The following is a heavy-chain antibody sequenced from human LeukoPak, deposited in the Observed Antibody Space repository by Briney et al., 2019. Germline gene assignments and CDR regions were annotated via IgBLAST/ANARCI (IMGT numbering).Heavy chain of an antibody. CDR1: GFTFSSYE. Sequence: GGSLRLSCAASGFTFSSYEMNWVRQAPGKGLEWVSYISSSGSTIYYADSVKGRFTISRDNAKNSLYLQMNSLRAEDTAVYYCARCGPNYYYYYMDVWGKGTTVTVSS. V-gene: IGHV3-48*03. CDR3: ARCGPNYYYYYMDV. J-gene: IGHJ6*03. D-gene: IGHD6-25*01. CDR2: ISSSGSTI.